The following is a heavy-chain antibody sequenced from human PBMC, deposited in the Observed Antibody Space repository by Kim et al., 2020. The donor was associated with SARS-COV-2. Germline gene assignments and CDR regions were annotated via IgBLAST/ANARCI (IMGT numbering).Heavy chain of an antibody. Sequence: SVKVPCKASGFTFTSSAMQWVRQARGQRLEWIGWIVVGSGNTNYAQKFQERVTITRDMSTSTAYMELSSLRSEDTAVYYCAAGGGGSGSYYYYYYGMDVWGQGTTVTVSS. CDR2: IVVGSGNT. V-gene: IGHV1-58*02. J-gene: IGHJ6*02. CDR1: GFTFTSSA. D-gene: IGHD3-10*01. CDR3: AAGGGGSGSYYYYYYGMDV.